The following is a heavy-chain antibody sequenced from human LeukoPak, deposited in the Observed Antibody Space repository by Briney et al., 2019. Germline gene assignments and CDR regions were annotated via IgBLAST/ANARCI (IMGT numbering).Heavy chain of an antibody. D-gene: IGHD3-9*01. Sequence: GGSLRLSCAASGFTFSSYNMNWVRQAPGKGLEWVSYISSSGSTIYYADSVKGRFTISRDNAKNSLYLQMNDLSAEDTAIYYCARTAISRFFDYLPLGDNYFDPWGQGTLVTVSS. CDR3: ARTAISRFFDYLPLGDNYFDP. CDR2: ISSSGSTI. V-gene: IGHV3-48*04. CDR1: GFTFSSYN. J-gene: IGHJ5*02.